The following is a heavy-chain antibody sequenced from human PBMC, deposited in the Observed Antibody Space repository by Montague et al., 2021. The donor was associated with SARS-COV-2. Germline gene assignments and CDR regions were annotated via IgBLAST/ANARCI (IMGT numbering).Heavy chain of an antibody. D-gene: IGHD6-19*01. CDR2: TYYRSKWYV. Sequence: CAISGDSVSSNSGAWNWIRLSPSRGLEWLGRTYYRSKWYVDYAGFVRSRITINPDTSKNQFSLQMSSVTPDDTAVYYCARSKLLRSGYSSGWYGPGWFDPWGQGTPVTVSS. J-gene: IGHJ5*02. CDR1: GDSVSSNSGA. V-gene: IGHV6-1*01. CDR3: ARSKLLRSGYSSGWYGPGWFDP.